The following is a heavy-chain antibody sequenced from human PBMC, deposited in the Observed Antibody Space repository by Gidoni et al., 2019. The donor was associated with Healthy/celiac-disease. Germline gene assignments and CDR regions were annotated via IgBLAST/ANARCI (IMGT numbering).Heavy chain of an antibody. CDR3: ARAPPFYY. V-gene: IGHV4-34*01. CDR1: GGSFSGSY. CDR2: INHRGST. J-gene: IGHJ4*02. Sequence: QVQLQQWGAGLLKPSETLSLTCAVYGGSFSGSYWSWIRRPPGKWLEWIGEINHRGSTNYNPSLKSRVTISVDTSKNQFSLKLRSVTAADTAVYYCARAPPFYYWGQGTLVTVSS.